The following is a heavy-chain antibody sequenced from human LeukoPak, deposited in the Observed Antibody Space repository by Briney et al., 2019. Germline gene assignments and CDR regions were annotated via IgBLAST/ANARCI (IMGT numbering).Heavy chain of an antibody. Sequence: GGSLRLSCAASGFTFSSYAMSWVRQAPGKGLEWVSGISGSGNSTYYADSVKGRFTISRDNSKNTLYLQMNSLRAEDTAVYYCAKNADYGDYRNWFDPWGQGTLVTVCS. CDR3: AKNADYGDYRNWFDP. J-gene: IGHJ5*02. CDR2: ISGSGNST. V-gene: IGHV3-23*01. D-gene: IGHD4-17*01. CDR1: GFTFSSYA.